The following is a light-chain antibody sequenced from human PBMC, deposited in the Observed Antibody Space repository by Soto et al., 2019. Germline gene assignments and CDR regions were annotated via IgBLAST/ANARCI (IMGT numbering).Light chain of an antibody. CDR3: QQYDNPFT. Sequence: DIQMTQSPSSLSASVGDRVTITCQASQDISNYLNWYQQKPGKAPKLLIYDASNLETGVPSRFSGSGSGTDFTFTISSLQPEDIATYYCQQYDNPFTFGPGTKVYIK. V-gene: IGKV1-33*01. CDR2: DAS. CDR1: QDISNY. J-gene: IGKJ3*01.